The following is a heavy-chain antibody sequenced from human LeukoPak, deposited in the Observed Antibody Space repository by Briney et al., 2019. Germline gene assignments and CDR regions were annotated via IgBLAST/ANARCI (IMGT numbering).Heavy chain of an antibody. CDR1: GFTFSSYG. CDR3: AKVSPERQRWSRGPSDY. CDR2: IIYDGSNK. D-gene: IGHD4-23*01. Sequence: PGRSLRLSCAASGFTFSSYGMHWVRQAPGKGLEWVAVIIYDGSNKYYADSVKGRFTISRDNSKNTLYLQMNSLRAEDTAVYYCAKVSPERQRWSRGPSDYWGQGTLVTVSS. J-gene: IGHJ4*02. V-gene: IGHV3-30*18.